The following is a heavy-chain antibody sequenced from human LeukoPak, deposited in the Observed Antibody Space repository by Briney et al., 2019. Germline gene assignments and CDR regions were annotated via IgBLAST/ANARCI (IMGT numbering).Heavy chain of an antibody. D-gene: IGHD3-10*01. CDR3: ARAGWDYYGSGSYYPNYYYYYYMDV. J-gene: IGHJ6*03. CDR1: GGSISSGSYY. V-gene: IGHV4-61*02. CDR2: IYTSGST. Sequence: SSETLSLTCTVSGGSISSGSYYWSWIRQPAGKGLEWIGRIYTSGSTNYNPSLKSRVTISVDTSKNQFSLKLSSVTAADTAVYYCARAGWDYYGSGSYYPNYYYYYYMDVWGKGTTVTISS.